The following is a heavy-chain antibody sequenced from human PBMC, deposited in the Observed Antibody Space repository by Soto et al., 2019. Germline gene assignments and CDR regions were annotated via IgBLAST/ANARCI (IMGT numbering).Heavy chain of an antibody. Sequence: SETLTLTCTVSGGSISSGGYYWSWIRQHPRKGLEWIGYIYYSGSTYYNPSLKSRVTISVDTSKNQFSLKLSSVTAADTAVYYCARGGIVVVVAARDAFDIWGQGTMVTVSS. D-gene: IGHD2-15*01. CDR1: GGSISSGGYY. CDR3: ARGGIVVVVAARDAFDI. CDR2: IYYSGST. J-gene: IGHJ3*02. V-gene: IGHV4-31*03.